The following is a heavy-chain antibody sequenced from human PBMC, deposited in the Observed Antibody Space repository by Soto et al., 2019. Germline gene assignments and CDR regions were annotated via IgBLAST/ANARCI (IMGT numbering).Heavy chain of an antibody. Sequence: PSETLSLTCTVSGGSVSSGSYYWSWIRQPPGKGLEWIGYIYNSGSTNYNPSLKSRVTISVDTSKNQFSLKLRSVTAADTAVYYCASFSSPGYGDDYWGQGTLVTVSS. D-gene: IGHD3-9*01. CDR2: IYNSGST. CDR3: ASFSSPGYGDDY. V-gene: IGHV4-61*01. CDR1: GGSVSSGSYY. J-gene: IGHJ4*02.